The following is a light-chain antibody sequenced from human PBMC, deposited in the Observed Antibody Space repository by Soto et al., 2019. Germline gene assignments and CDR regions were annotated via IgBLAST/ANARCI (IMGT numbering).Light chain of an antibody. CDR3: EQYTNWEWR. V-gene: IGKV3-15*01. CDR2: GAS. CDR1: QCVSSN. Sequence: EIVMTQSPATLSVSPGERATLSCRASQCVSSNLAWYQQKPGQAPRHLIYGASTRAPGIPARFSGSGSGKEFSLNMSCLQAADFAVYYCEQYTNWEWRFGQGTMVEIK. J-gene: IGKJ1*01.